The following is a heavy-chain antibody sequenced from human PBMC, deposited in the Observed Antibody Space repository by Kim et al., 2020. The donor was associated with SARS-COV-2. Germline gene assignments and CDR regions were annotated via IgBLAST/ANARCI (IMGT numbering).Heavy chain of an antibody. Sequence: ASVKVSCKASGYTFTNYDVNWVRQAPGQGPEWMGWMDPNSGDTGLVQKFQGRVILTTNTSKDTAYMELRNLRFDDTAVYYCAREFGFGERPPKNWFDPWGQGTLVTVSS. CDR1: GYTFTNYD. CDR3: AREFGFGERPPKNWFDP. J-gene: IGHJ5*02. CDR2: MDPNSGDT. D-gene: IGHD3-10*01. V-gene: IGHV1-8*01.